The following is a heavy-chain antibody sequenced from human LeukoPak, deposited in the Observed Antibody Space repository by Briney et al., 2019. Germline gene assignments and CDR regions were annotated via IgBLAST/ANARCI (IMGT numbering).Heavy chain of an antibody. CDR3: AREGGGSTAMVTGFDY. V-gene: IGHV4-4*02. Sequence: PSGTLSLTCAVSGGSISSSNWWSWVRQPPGKGLEWIGEIYHSGSTNYNPSLKSRVTISVDKSKNQFSLKLSSVTAADTAVYYCAREGGGSTAMVTGFDYWGQGTLVTVSS. CDR1: GGSISSSNW. CDR2: IYHSGST. D-gene: IGHD5-18*01. J-gene: IGHJ4*02.